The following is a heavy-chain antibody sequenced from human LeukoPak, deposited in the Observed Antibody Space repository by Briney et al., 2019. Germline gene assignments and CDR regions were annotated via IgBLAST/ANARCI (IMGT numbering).Heavy chain of an antibody. V-gene: IGHV1-69*13. CDR1: GYTFTSYG. D-gene: IGHD1-26*01. CDR2: IIPIFGTA. J-gene: IGHJ4*02. Sequence: ASVKVSCKASGYTFTSYGISWVRQAPGQGLEWMGGIIPIFGTANYAQKFQGRVTITADESTSTAYMELSSLRSEDTAVYYCARDMGWELRGFDYWGQGTLVTVSS. CDR3: ARDMGWELRGFDY.